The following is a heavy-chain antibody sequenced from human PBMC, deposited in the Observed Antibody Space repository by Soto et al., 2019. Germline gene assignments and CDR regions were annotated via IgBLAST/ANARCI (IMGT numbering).Heavy chain of an antibody. D-gene: IGHD2-2*02. V-gene: IGHV3-15*01. CDR2: IKSKRDGETT. J-gene: IGHJ5*02. CDR1: GFTFSSAW. CDR3: TTGYTIIWHDHH. Sequence: KPGGSLRLSCAASGFTFSSAWMNLVRQAPGEGLEWVGRIKSKRDGETTDYAAFVKGRFTISRDDSKNNLYVQMNSLKTDDTAVYYCTTGYTIIWHDHHWGEGTLVTVSS.